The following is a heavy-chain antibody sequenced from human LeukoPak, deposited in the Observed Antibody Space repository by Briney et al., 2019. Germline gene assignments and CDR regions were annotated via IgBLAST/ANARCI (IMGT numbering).Heavy chain of an antibody. CDR3: AKTHLSESNNYAAGGFDL. J-gene: IGHJ5*02. CDR2: IRGSGDST. Sequence: GGSLRLSCAASAFTFSTFPMSWVRQAPGKGLEWVSAIRGSGDSTYFADSAKGRFTISRDNSKNTVYLQMNILRAEDTAVYYCAKTHLSESNNYAAGGFDLWGQGTLVTVSS. V-gene: IGHV3-23*01. CDR1: AFTFSTFP. D-gene: IGHD3-16*01.